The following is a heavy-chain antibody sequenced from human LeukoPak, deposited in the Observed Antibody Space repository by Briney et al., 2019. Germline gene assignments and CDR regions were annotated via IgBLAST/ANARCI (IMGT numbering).Heavy chain of an antibody. CDR2: ISYDGSNK. V-gene: IGHV3-30-3*01. CDR1: GFTFSSYA. D-gene: IGHD2-2*01. J-gene: IGHJ4*02. CDR3: ARDECSSTSCYRTKGVDY. Sequence: GGSLRLSCAASGFTFSSYAMHWVRQAPGKGLEWAAVISYDGSNKYYADSVKGRFTISRDNSKNTLYLQVNSLRAEDTAMYYCARDECSSTSCYRTKGVDYWGQGTLVTVSS.